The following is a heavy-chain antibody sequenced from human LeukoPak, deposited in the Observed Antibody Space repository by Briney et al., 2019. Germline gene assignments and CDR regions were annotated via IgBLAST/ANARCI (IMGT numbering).Heavy chain of an antibody. V-gene: IGHV1-8*03. J-gene: IGHJ4*02. CDR1: GYTFTSYD. D-gene: IGHD3-10*01. CDR2: MNPNSGNT. Sequence: ASVKVSCKASGYTFTSYDINWVRQATGQGLEWMGWMNPNSGNTGYAQKFQGRVTITRNTSISTAYMELSSLRSEDTAVYYCARGSGSGSYWSVDYWGQGALVTVSS. CDR3: ARGSGSGSYWSVDY.